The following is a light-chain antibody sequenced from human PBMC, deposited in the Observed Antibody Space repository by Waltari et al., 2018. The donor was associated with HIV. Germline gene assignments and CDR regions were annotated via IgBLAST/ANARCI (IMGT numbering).Light chain of an antibody. J-gene: IGLJ3*02. CDR3: QSYDSSLSGSRV. CDR2: GNS. Sequence: QSVLTQPPSVSGAPGHRVTIACTGSSSNLGAGYDVHRSQQLPGTAPKLLIYGNSNPPSGVPDRFSGSKSGTSASLAITGLQAEDEADYYCQSYDSSLSGSRVFGGGTKLTVL. CDR1: SSNLGAGYD. V-gene: IGLV1-40*01.